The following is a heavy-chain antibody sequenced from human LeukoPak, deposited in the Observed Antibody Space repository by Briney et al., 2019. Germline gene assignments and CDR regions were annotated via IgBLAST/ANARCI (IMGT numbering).Heavy chain of an antibody. D-gene: IGHD4-23*01. CDR3: ARAGWLKLLDY. V-gene: IGHV1-18*01. CDR1: GYTFISYG. CDR2: VSAYNGNT. J-gene: IGHJ4*02. Sequence: GASVTVSCKASGYTFISYGLSWVRQAPGQGLEWMGWVSAYNGNTNYAQKLQGRVTMTTDTSTSTVYMELRSLRSDDTAVYYCARAGWLKLLDYWGQGTLVTVSS.